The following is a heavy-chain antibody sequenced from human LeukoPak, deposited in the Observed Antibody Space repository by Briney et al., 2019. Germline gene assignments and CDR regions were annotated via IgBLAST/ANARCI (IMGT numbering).Heavy chain of an antibody. CDR2: IIPIFGTA. V-gene: IGHV1-69*13. J-gene: IGHJ3*02. Sequence: SVKVSCKASGGTFSSYAISWVRQAPGQGLEWMGGIIPIFGTANYAQKFQGRVTITADESTSTAYMELSSLRSEDTAVYYCARVYYYDSSGYFMDPTDAFDIWGQGTMVTVSS. CDR3: ARVYYYDSSGYFMDPTDAFDI. CDR1: GGTFSSYA. D-gene: IGHD3-22*01.